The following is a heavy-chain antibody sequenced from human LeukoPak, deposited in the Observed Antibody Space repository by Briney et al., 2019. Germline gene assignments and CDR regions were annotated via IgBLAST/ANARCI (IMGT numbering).Heavy chain of an antibody. CDR3: ASSTVAGTLWPGAFDI. CDR2: ISSSGSTI. Sequence: GGSLRLSCAASGFTFRSYSMNWVRQAPGKGLEWVSYISSSGSTIYYADSVKGRFTISRDNAKNSLYLQMNSLRAEDTAVYYCASSTVAGTLWPGAFDIWGQGTMVTVSS. D-gene: IGHD6-19*01. V-gene: IGHV3-48*04. CDR1: GFTFRSYS. J-gene: IGHJ3*02.